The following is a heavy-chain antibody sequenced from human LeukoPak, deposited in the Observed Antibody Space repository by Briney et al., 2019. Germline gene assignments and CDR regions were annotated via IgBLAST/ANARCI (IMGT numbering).Heavy chain of an antibody. Sequence: GGSLRLSCSASGFSFTNAWMSWVRQAPGKGLEWVGRIKSKAEGGTTDYAAPVKDIFFVSRDDSKNTVYLQLNNLKTEDTAVYYCATTTSIEVKGSFDIWGQGTMVTVSS. CDR3: ATTTSIEVKGSFDI. D-gene: IGHD1-14*01. CDR2: IKSKAEGGTT. V-gene: IGHV3-15*01. J-gene: IGHJ3*02. CDR1: GFSFTNAW.